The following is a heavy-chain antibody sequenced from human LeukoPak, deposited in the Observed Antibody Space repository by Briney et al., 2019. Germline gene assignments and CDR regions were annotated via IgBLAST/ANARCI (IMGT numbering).Heavy chain of an antibody. D-gene: IGHD6-13*01. Sequence: GGSLRLSCADSGFTFSDYYMSWIRQAPGKGLEWVANIKQDGSVKYYVDSVKGRFTISRDNAKSSVYLQINSLRVEDTAVYYCARIGYSSSCFDYWGQGTLVTVSS. CDR1: GFTFSDYY. V-gene: IGHV3-7*03. CDR3: ARIGYSSSCFDY. CDR2: IKQDGSVK. J-gene: IGHJ4*02.